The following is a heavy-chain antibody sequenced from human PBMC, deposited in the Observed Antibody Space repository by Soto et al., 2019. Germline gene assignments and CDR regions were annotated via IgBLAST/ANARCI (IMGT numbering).Heavy chain of an antibody. CDR2: INPSGGIT. J-gene: IGHJ6*02. CDR3: ARGISTTRYYYYSGMDV. D-gene: IGHD2-2*01. V-gene: IGHV1-46*01. Sequence: ASVKVSCKASGYTLTSYYVHWGRQAPGQGPEWMGIINPSGGITNDAQKFQDRVTMTSDTSTSTVYMELSSLRSEDTAVYYCARGISTTRYYYYSGMDVWGQGTTVTVSS. CDR1: GYTLTSYY.